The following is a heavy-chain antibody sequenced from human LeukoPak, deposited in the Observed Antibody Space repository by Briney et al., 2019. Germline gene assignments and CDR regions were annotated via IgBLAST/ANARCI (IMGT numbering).Heavy chain of an antibody. D-gene: IGHD6-13*01. Sequence: GASVKVSCKASGYTFTSYYMHWVRQAPGQGLEWMGVINPSGGSTSYAQKFQGRVTMTRDKYTSKAYMELSSLRSEDTSVYYCATGIAAAVVVDYWGQGTLVTVSS. CDR1: GYTFTSYY. CDR2: INPSGGST. V-gene: IGHV1-46*01. J-gene: IGHJ4*02. CDR3: ATGIAAAVVVDY.